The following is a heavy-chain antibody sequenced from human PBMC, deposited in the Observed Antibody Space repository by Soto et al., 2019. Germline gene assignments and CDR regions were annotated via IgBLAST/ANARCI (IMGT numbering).Heavy chain of an antibody. J-gene: IGHJ5*02. Sequence: ASVKVSCXASGYTFTSYGISWVRQAPGQGLEWMGWISAYNDNTNYAQKLQGRVTMTTDTSTSTAYMDLRSLRSDDAAVYYCARVGVGYVATILRLFDPWGQGTLVTVSS. V-gene: IGHV1-18*01. D-gene: IGHD5-12*01. CDR1: GYTFTSYG. CDR2: ISAYNDNT. CDR3: ARVGVGYVATILRLFDP.